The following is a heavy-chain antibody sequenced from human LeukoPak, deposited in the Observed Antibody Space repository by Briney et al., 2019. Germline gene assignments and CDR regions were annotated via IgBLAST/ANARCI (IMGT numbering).Heavy chain of an antibody. J-gene: IGHJ4*02. CDR3: ARETEAGGLDY. D-gene: IGHD2-8*02. CDR2: IYYSGST. V-gene: IGHV4-59*01. CDR1: AFIFNNAW. Sequence: GSLRLSCATSAFIFNNAWMSWVRQAPGKGLEWIGYIYYSGSTNYNPSLKSRVTISVDTSKNQFSLKLSSVTAADTAVYYCARETEAGGLDYWGQGTLVTVSS.